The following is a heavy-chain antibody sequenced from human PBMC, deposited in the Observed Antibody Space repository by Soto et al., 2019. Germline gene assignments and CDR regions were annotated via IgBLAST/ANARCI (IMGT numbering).Heavy chain of an antibody. CDR2: IYYSGST. D-gene: IGHD2-15*01. J-gene: IGHJ6*03. V-gene: IGHV4-59*08. CDR1: GGSISSYY. Sequence: SETLSLTCTVSGGSISSYYWSWIRQPPGKGLEWIGYIYYSGSTNYNPSLKSRVTISVDTSKNQFSLKLSSVTAADTAVYYCARIYCSGGSCYVGARYYYYYMDVWGKGTTVTVSS. CDR3: ARIYCSGGSCYVGARYYYYYMDV.